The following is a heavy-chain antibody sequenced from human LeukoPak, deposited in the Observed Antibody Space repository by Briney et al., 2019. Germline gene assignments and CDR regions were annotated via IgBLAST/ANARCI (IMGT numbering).Heavy chain of an antibody. CDR1: GYIFTGYY. CDR2: INPNSGAT. V-gene: IGHV1-2*04. Sequence: ASVKVSCKASGYIFTGYYIHWVGQAPGQGLEWMGWINPNSGATNFVQKFQDCVTMTRDTSITTAYMELSRLRSDDTAVYYCARSSGYCGSISCYDSWGQGTLVTVSS. J-gene: IGHJ4*02. CDR3: ARSSGYCGSISCYDS. D-gene: IGHD2-2*01.